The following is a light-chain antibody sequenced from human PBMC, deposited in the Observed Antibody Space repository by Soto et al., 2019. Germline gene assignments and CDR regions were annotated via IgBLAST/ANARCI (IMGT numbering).Light chain of an antibody. CDR2: AGS. Sequence: DIQMTQSPSSLSASVGDRVTITCRASQVIDNYLAWYQQQPGKVPRLLIYAGSVLQAGVPPRFTGSGSGTDFTLTLSSLQPEDVATYFCQKYNSAPWTFGQGTKVEIK. CDR3: QKYNSAPWT. J-gene: IGKJ1*01. CDR1: QVIDNY. V-gene: IGKV1-27*01.